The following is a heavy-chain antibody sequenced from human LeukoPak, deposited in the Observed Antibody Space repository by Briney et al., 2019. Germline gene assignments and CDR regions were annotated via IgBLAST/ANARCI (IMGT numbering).Heavy chain of an antibody. V-gene: IGHV3-48*02. CDR3: ARDKYGDYVFDY. D-gene: IGHD4-17*01. CDR1: GFTFSSYT. Sequence: GGSLRLSCAASGFTFSSYTMNWVRQAPGKGLQWVSTVSASSDIHYSDSVKGRFTISRDTAKNSLYLQMNSLRDEDTAVYYCARDKYGDYVFDYWGQGTLVTVSS. CDR2: VSASSDI. J-gene: IGHJ4*02.